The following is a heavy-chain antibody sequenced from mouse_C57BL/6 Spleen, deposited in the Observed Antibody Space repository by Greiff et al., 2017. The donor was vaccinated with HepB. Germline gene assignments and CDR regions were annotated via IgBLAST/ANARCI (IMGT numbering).Heavy chain of an antibody. J-gene: IGHJ4*01. CDR1: GFTFSSYA. Sequence: EVQRVESGGGLVKPGGSLKLSCAASGFTFSSYAMSWVRQTPEKRLEWVATISDGGSYTYYPDNVKGRFTISRDNAKNNLYLQMSHLKSEDTAMYYCARVGLFYAMDYWGQGTSVTVSS. V-gene: IGHV5-4*01. CDR3: ARVGLFYAMDY. CDR2: ISDGGSYT. D-gene: IGHD3-1*01.